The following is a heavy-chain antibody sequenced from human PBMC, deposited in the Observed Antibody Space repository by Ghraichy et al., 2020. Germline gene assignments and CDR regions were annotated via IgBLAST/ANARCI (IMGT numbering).Heavy chain of an antibody. CDR1: GGSISSSSYY. J-gene: IGHJ4*02. CDR2: IYYSGST. CDR3: ARHCSSTSCYQDFDY. V-gene: IGHV4-39*01. D-gene: IGHD2-2*01. Sequence: SETLSLTCTVSGGSISSSSYYWGWIRQPPGKGLEWIGSIYYSGSTYYNPSLKSRVTISVDTSKNQFSLKLSSVTAADTAVYYCARHCSSTSCYQDFDYWGQGTLVTVSS.